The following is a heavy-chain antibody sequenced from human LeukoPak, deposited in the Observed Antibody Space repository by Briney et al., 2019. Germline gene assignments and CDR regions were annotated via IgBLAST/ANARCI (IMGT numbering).Heavy chain of an antibody. CDR3: ARDGFLGPVTAYLDY. V-gene: IGHV3-74*01. J-gene: IGHJ4*02. Sequence: GRSLRLSCAASGFTFSGYAMHWVRQAPGKGLVWVSRIKSDGSITSYADSVMGRFTISRDNARNTLFLEMNSLRAEDSAVYYCARDGFLGPVTAYLDYWGQGTPVTVSS. CDR1: GFTFSGYA. D-gene: IGHD2-21*02. CDR2: IKSDGSIT.